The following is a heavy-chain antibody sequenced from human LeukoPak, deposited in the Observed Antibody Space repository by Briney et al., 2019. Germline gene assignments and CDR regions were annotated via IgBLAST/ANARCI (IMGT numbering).Heavy chain of an antibody. CDR2: INHSGST. J-gene: IGHJ6*02. CDR3: ARGGVFMAGYARLFSYGMDV. CDR1: GGSFSGYY. D-gene: IGHD5-12*01. V-gene: IGHV4-34*01. Sequence: SETLSLTCAVCGGSFSGYYWSWIRQPPGKGLEWIGEINHSGSTNYNPSLKSRVTISVVKSKNQFSQKLGSVPAADTAVYYCARGGVFMAGYARLFSYGMDVWGQGTTVTVSS.